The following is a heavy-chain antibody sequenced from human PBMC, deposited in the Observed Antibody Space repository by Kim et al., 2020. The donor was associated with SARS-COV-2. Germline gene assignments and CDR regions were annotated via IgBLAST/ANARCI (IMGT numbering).Heavy chain of an antibody. D-gene: IGHD4-17*01. CDR3: ARDRPVTDDAFDI. V-gene: IGHV3-33*01. Sequence: YYADSVKGRFTISRDNSKTTLYLQMNSLGAEDTAVYYCARDRPVTDDAFDIWGQGTMVTVSS. J-gene: IGHJ3*02.